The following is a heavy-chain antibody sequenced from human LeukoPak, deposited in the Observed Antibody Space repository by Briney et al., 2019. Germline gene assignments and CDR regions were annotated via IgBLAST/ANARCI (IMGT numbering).Heavy chain of an antibody. V-gene: IGHV3-15*01. J-gene: IGHJ4*02. D-gene: IGHD3-10*01. Sequence: GGSLRLSGAASGCGISNDWMSWVRQAPGKGLEWVTRVKSRSAGETTDYAAPVKGRFTISRDDSKNTLYLQMNSLKTEDTAVYYCTLIQGWGSGSYYRDFWGQGTLVTVSS. CDR2: VKSRSAGETT. CDR1: GCGISNDW. CDR3: TLIQGWGSGSYYRDF.